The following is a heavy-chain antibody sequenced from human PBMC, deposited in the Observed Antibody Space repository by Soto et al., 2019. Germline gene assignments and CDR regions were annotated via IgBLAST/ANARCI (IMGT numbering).Heavy chain of an antibody. J-gene: IGHJ3*02. CDR2: IIPIFGTA. Sequence: ASVKVSCKASGGTFSSYAISWVRQAPGQGLEWMGGIIPIFGTANYAQKFQGRVTITADESTSTAYMELSSLRSEDTAVYYCARLTGPNYYDSSGYAFDIWGQGTMVTVSS. D-gene: IGHD3-22*01. CDR3: ARLTGPNYYDSSGYAFDI. V-gene: IGHV1-69*13. CDR1: GGTFSSYA.